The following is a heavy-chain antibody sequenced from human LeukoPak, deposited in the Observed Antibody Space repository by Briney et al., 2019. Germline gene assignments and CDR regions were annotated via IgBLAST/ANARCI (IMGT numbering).Heavy chain of an antibody. D-gene: IGHD3/OR15-3a*01. CDR3: ARSGLVPRDAFDI. Sequence: GGSLRLSCAASGFTFSSYWMSWVRQAPGKGLEWVANINKDGSEKYYVDSVKGRFTISRDNAKNSLYLQMNSLRAEDTAVYYCARSGLVPRDAFDIWGQGTMVTVSS. CDR2: INKDGSEK. V-gene: IGHV3-7*01. J-gene: IGHJ3*02. CDR1: GFTFSSYW.